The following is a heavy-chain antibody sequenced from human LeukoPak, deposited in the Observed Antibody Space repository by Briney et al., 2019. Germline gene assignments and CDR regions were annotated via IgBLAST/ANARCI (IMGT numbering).Heavy chain of an antibody. CDR3: ASSGTASRGAMDV. Sequence: GGSLRLSCAASGLTGSSNFMTWVRQAPGKGLEWVSAMYSGGSTSYADSVRGRFNISRDNSKKTMFLQMSSLRVEDAAVYYCASSGTASRGAMDVWGQGTTVTVSS. CDR1: GLTGSSNF. CDR2: MYSGGST. D-gene: IGHD1-1*01. V-gene: IGHV3-66*01. J-gene: IGHJ6*02.